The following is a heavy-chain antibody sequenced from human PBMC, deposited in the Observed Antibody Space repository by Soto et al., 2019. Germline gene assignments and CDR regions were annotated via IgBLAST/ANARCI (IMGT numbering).Heavy chain of an antibody. Sequence: QVQLVESGGGVVQPGRSLRLSCAASGFIFNRYGMHWVRQVPGKGLEWVADIWYDGSNKNYADSVKGRFTISRDNSKNTLSLQMNSLRAVDSAVYYCARGPGRPPLRNYCMDVWGQGTTVTVSS. CDR2: IWYDGSNK. CDR1: GFIFNRYG. CDR3: ARGPGRPPLRNYCMDV. V-gene: IGHV3-33*01. J-gene: IGHJ6*02.